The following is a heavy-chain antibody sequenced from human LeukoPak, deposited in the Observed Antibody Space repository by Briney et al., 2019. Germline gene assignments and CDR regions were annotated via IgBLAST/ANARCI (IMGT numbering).Heavy chain of an antibody. J-gene: IGHJ4*02. Sequence: GRSLRLSCAAPGFTFDDYAMHWVRQAPGKGLEWVSGISWNSGSIGYADSVKGRFTISRDNAKNSLYLQMNSLRAEDTALYYCAKALIVGATTGFDYWGQGTLVTVSS. V-gene: IGHV3-9*01. CDR2: ISWNSGSI. CDR3: AKALIVGATTGFDY. D-gene: IGHD1-26*01. CDR1: GFTFDDYA.